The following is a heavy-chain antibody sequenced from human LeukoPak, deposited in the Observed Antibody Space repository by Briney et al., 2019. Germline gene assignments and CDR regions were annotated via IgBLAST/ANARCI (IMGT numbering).Heavy chain of an antibody. Sequence: PGGSLRLSCAASGFTFSSYSMNWVRQAPGKGLEWVSSISSSSSSYIYYADSVKGRFTISRDNAKNSLYLQMNSLRAEDTAVYYCARATRGYSGYGPSGYYFDYWGQGTLVTVSS. J-gene: IGHJ4*02. CDR1: GFTFSSYS. CDR2: ISSSSSSYI. V-gene: IGHV3-21*01. CDR3: ARATRGYSGYGPSGYYFDY. D-gene: IGHD5-12*01.